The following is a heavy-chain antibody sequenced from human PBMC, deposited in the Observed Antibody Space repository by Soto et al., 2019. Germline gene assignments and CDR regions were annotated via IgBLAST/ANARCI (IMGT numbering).Heavy chain of an antibody. CDR3: ARPKMDYDSTGYYFDY. CDR1: GGSISSSSYY. D-gene: IGHD3-22*01. Sequence: SETLSLTCTVSGGSISSSSYYWGWIRQPPGKGLEWIGSIYYSGSTYYTPSLKSRVTISLDTSKNQFSLKLSSVTAADTVVYYCARPKMDYDSTGYYFDYWGQGTLVTVSS. V-gene: IGHV4-39*01. CDR2: IYYSGST. J-gene: IGHJ4*02.